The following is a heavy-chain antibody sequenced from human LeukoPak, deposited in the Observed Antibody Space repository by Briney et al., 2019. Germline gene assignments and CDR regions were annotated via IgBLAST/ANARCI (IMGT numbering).Heavy chain of an antibody. V-gene: IGHV1-69*04. Sequence: SVKVSCKASGGTFSSYAISWVRQAPGQGLEWMGRIIPILGIANYAQKFQGRVTITADKSTSTAYMELSSLRSEDTAVYYCARGRPGSGWSFDYWGQGTLVTVSS. D-gene: IGHD6-19*01. CDR1: GGTFSSYA. CDR3: ARGRPGSGWSFDY. J-gene: IGHJ4*02. CDR2: IIPILGIA.